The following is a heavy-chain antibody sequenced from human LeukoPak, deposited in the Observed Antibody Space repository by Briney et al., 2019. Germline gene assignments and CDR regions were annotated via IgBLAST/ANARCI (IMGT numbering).Heavy chain of an antibody. CDR2: ISSSSSTI. CDR1: GFTFSSYS. J-gene: IGHJ3*02. CDR3: ARHAAHYYDSSGLDAFDI. D-gene: IGHD3-22*01. V-gene: IGHV3-48*01. Sequence: GGSLRLSCAASGFTFSSYSMNWVRQAPGKGLEWVSYISSSSSTIYYADSVKVRFTISRDNAKNSLYLQMNSLRAEDTAVYYCARHAAHYYDSSGLDAFDIWGQGTMVTVSS.